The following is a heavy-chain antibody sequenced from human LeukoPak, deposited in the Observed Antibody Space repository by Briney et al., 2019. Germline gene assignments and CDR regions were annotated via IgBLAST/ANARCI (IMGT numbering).Heavy chain of an antibody. J-gene: IGHJ5*02. CDR1: GFTFSDYH. D-gene: IGHD6-19*01. Sequence: KPGGSLRLSCAASGFTFSDYHMSWIRQAPGKGLEWVSYISSSGSTIYYADSVKGRFTISRDNAKNSLYLQMNSLRAEDTAVYYCARRPVAVSHPKYNWFDPWGQGTLVTVSS. CDR2: ISSSGSTI. CDR3: ARRPVAVSHPKYNWFDP. V-gene: IGHV3-11*04.